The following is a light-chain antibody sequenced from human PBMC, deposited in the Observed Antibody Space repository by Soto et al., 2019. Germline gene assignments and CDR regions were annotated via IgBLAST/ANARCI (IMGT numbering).Light chain of an antibody. CDR3: QQFDNLCR. CDR2: DTF. CDR1: QDISSY. J-gene: IGKJ4*01. V-gene: IGKV1-33*01. Sequence: DIQMTQSPSSLSASVGDRVTITCQASQDISSYLNWYQQKPGKAPKLLIYDTFHLETGVPSRFSGGGSGTDFTFTISSLQPEDIATYYCQQFDNLCRFGGGTKVEIK.